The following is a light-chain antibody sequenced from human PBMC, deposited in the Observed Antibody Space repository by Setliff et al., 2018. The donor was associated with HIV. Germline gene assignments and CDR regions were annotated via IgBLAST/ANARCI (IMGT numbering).Light chain of an antibody. CDR2: EVS. J-gene: IGLJ1*01. V-gene: IGLV2-23*02. CDR3: CSYAGSSTFFYV. CDR1: SSDVGSYNL. Sequence: QSVLAQPASVSGSPGQSITISCTGTSSDVGSYNLVSWYQQHPGKAPKLMIYEVSKRPSGVSNRFSGSKSGNTASLTISGLQAEDEADYYCCSYAGSSTFFYVFGTGTKGTV.